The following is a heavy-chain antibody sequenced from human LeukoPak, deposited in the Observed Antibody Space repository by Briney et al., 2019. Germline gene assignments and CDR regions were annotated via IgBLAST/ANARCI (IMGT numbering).Heavy chain of an antibody. CDR2: ISAYNGNT. D-gene: IGHD6-13*01. CDR1: GYTFTSYD. J-gene: IGHJ3*02. V-gene: IGHV1-18*01. CDR3: ARVTFVLLEQQLVLDAFDI. Sequence: ASVKVSCKASGYTFTSYDINWVRQATGQGLEWMGWISAYNGNTNYAQKLQGRVTMTTDTSTSTAYMELRSLRSDDTAVYYCARVTFVLLEQQLVLDAFDIWGQGTMVTVSS.